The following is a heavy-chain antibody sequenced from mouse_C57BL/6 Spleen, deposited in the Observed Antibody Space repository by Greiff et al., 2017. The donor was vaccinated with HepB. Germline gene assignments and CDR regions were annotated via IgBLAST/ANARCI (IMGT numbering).Heavy chain of an antibody. V-gene: IGHV1-82*01. CDR3: ARDGNYALFAY. Sequence: QVQLQQSGPELVKPGASVKISCKASGYAFSSSWMNWVKQRPGKGLEWIGRIYPGDGDTNYNGKFKGKATLTADKSSSTAYMQLSSLTSEDSAVYFCARDGNYALFAYWGQGTLVTVSA. CDR1: GYAFSSSW. D-gene: IGHD2-1*01. CDR2: IYPGDGDT. J-gene: IGHJ3*01.